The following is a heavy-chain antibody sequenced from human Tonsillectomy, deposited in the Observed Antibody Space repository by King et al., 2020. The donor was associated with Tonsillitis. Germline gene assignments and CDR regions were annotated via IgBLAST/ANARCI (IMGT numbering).Heavy chain of an antibody. D-gene: IGHD3-22*01. J-gene: IGHJ4*02. Sequence: VQLQESGPGLVKPSETLSLTCTVSGGSISSYYWSWIRQPPGKGLEWIGYIYYSGSTNYNASLKSRVTISVDTSKNQFSLKLSSVTAADTAVYYCARAGDYYDSSGYYGSYYFDYWGQGTLVTVSS. CDR2: IYYSGST. CDR3: ARAGDYYDSSGYYGSYYFDY. V-gene: IGHV4-59*01. CDR1: GGSISSYY.